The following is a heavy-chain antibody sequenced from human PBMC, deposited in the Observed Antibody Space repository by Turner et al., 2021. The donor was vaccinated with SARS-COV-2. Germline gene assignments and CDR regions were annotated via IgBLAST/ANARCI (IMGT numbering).Heavy chain of an antibody. CDR3: ATGVAVAGTPSKYYYYYGMDV. CDR1: GSTLTELA. V-gene: IGHV1-24*01. CDR2: CDPEDGET. J-gene: IGHJ6*02. Sequence: QLQPVQSGSAVKQPGASLKVSCKVAGSTLTELAMHWVRQAPGKGLEWMGGCDPEDGETIYAQKFQGRVTMTEDTSTDTAYMELSSLKSEDTGVYYCATGVAVAGTPSKYYYYYGMDVWGQGTTVTVSS. D-gene: IGHD6-19*01.